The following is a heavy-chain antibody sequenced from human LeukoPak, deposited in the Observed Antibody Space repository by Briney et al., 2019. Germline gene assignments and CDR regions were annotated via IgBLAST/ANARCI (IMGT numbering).Heavy chain of an antibody. D-gene: IGHD3-10*02. CDR1: GFTFSRYW. J-gene: IGHJ6*04. CDR3: AELGITMIGGV. Sequence: PGGSLRLSCAASGFTFSRYWMSWLRQAPGKGLEWVSVIYSGGSAYYADSVKGRFTISRDNSKNTLFLQMNSLRAEDTAVYYCAELGITMIGGVWGKGTTVTISS. CDR2: IYSGGSA. V-gene: IGHV3-66*01.